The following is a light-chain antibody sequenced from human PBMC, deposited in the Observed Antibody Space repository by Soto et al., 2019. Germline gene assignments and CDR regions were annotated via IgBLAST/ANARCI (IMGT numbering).Light chain of an antibody. CDR1: SSDVGGYNY. J-gene: IGLJ2*01. CDR3: SSSTSSSTLV. V-gene: IGLV2-14*01. Sequence: QSALTQPASVSGSPGQSITISCTGTSSDVGGYNYVSWYQQPPGKAPNLMIYDVNNRPSGVSNRFSGSKSGNTASLTISGLQAEDEADYYCSSSTSSSTLVFGGGTKLTVL. CDR2: DVN.